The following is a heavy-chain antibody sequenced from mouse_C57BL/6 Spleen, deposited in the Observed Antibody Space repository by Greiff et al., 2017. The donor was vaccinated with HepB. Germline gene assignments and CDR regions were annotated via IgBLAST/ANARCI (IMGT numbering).Heavy chain of an antibody. CDR3: AIMARTIN. CDR2: INSNGGST. Sequence: VQLKESGGGLVQPGGSLKLSCAASGFTFSSYGMSWVRQTPDKRLELVATINSNGGSTYYPDSVKGRFTISRDNAKNHLYLQMRSLKSEDTAMYYCAIMARTINWGQGTTLTVSS. J-gene: IGHJ2*01. V-gene: IGHV5-6-3*01. CDR1: GFTFSSYG.